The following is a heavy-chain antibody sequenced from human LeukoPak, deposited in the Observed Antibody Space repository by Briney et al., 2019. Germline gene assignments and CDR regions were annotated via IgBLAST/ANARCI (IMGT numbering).Heavy chain of an antibody. CDR3: AKEYRQPHPDPFDY. CDR1: GFTFSSFA. D-gene: IGHD1-14*01. J-gene: IGHJ4*02. CDR2: LSGSGGRT. Sequence: GGSLRLSCAASGFTFSSFAMNWVRQAPGKGLEWVSGLSGSGGRTYYADSVKGRFTISRDNSKNTLYPQMNSLRADDTAVYFCAKEYRQPHPDPFDYWGQGTLVTVSS. V-gene: IGHV3-23*01.